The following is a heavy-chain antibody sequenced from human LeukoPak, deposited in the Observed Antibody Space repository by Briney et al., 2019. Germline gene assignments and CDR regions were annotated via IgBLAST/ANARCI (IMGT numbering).Heavy chain of an antibody. V-gene: IGHV3-7*01. CDR3: ARDLGHTGYDLYDY. Sequence: PGGSLRLSCAVSGINFRGYWMAWVRQAPGKGLEWMANMKQDGSEKYYVDSVKGRFTISRDNAKNSLYLEMNSLRVEDTAVYYCARDLGHTGYDLYDYWGQGTLVTVSS. J-gene: IGHJ4*02. D-gene: IGHD5-12*01. CDR1: GINFRGYW. CDR2: MKQDGSEK.